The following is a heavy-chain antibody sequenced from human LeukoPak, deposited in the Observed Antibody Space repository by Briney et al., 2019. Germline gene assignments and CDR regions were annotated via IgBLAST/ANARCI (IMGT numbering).Heavy chain of an antibody. CDR2: IYYSGST. D-gene: IGHD6-13*01. CDR1: GGSISCYY. V-gene: IGHV4-59*01. Sequence: SETLSLTCTVSGGSISCYYWSWIRQPPGKGLEWIGYIYYSGSTNYSPSLRSRVTISVDTSKNQFSLKLNSVTAADTAVYYCAREGSAARSPYFDYWGQGTLVTVSS. J-gene: IGHJ4*02. CDR3: AREGSAARSPYFDY.